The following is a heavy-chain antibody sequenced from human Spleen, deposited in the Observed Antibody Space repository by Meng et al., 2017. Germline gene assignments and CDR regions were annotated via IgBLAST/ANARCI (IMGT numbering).Heavy chain of an antibody. Sequence: QVQVQEARPGLVKPSPTLSLTCTVSGGSNSRSDYDWSWIRQPPGKGLEWIGYTPYSGNTYYNPSLKSRITISVDRSRNQFSLKLSSVTAADTAVYYCALVTDWYFDFWGRGTLVTVSS. CDR3: ALVTDWYFDF. V-gene: IGHV4-30-4*01. CDR2: TPYSGNT. D-gene: IGHD2-21*02. CDR1: GGSNSRSDYD. J-gene: IGHJ2*01.